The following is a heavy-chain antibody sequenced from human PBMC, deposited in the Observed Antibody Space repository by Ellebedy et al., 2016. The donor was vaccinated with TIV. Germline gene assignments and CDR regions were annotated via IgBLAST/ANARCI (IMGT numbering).Heavy chain of an antibody. Sequence: GESLKISCAASGFTVSRNYMSWVRQAPGKGLEWVSVIYSGGSTYCADSVKGRFTISRDNSKNTLYLQMNSLRAEDTAVYYCAREVGDSIRYYYGMDVWGQGTTVTVSS. CDR3: AREVGDSIRYYYGMDV. D-gene: IGHD1-26*01. V-gene: IGHV3-66*01. CDR1: GFTVSRNY. CDR2: IYSGGST. J-gene: IGHJ6*02.